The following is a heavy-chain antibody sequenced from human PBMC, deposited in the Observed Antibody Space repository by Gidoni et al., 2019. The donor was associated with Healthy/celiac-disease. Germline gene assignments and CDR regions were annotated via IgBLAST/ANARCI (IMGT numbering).Heavy chain of an antibody. CDR3: ARDLLWLVRSPIGHYYYYYGMDV. V-gene: IGHV1-46*01. CDR2: INPSGGST. J-gene: IGHJ6*02. CDR1: GYTFTSYY. D-gene: IGHD6-19*01. Sequence: QVQLVQSGAEVKKPGASVKVSCKASGYTFTSYYMHWVRQAPGQGLEWMGIINPSGGSTSYAQKFQGRVTMTRDTSTSTVYMELSSLRSEDTAVYYCARDLLWLVRSPIGHYYYYYGMDVWGQGTTVTVSS.